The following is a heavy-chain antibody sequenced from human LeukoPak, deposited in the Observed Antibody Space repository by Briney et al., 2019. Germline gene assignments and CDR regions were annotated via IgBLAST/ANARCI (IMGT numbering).Heavy chain of an antibody. Sequence: SESLSLTCTVSGGSISSYYWTWIRQPPGKGLEWIGYMYYSGSTNYNPSLKSRVTISVDTSKNQISLKLSSVTDADTAVYYCARHVKDRLFAFDPWGQGTLVTVS. CDR3: ARHVKDRLFAFDP. V-gene: IGHV4-59*08. CDR1: GGSISSYY. D-gene: IGHD3/OR15-3a*01. CDR2: MYYSGST. J-gene: IGHJ5*02.